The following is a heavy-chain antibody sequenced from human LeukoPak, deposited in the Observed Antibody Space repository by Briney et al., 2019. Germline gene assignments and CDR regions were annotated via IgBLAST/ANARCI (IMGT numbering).Heavy chain of an antibody. CDR3: ARENRDDYDFWSGYQRDYYFDY. V-gene: IGHV4-39*07. CDR1: GGSISSGRYY. D-gene: IGHD3-3*01. CDR2: HYYLGNI. Sequence: SETLSLTCSVSGGSISSGRYYWGWVRQPPGKGLEWIGTHYYLGNIYYNPSLKSRITISVDTSKNQFSLKLSSVTAADTAVYYCARENRDDYDFWSGYQRDYYFDYWGQGTLVTVSS. J-gene: IGHJ4*02.